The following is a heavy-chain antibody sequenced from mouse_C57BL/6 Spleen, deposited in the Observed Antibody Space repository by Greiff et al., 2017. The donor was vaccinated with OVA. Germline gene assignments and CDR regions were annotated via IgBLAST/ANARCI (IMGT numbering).Heavy chain of an antibody. CDR2: IWTGGGT. CDR1: GFSLTSYA. V-gene: IGHV2-9-1*01. J-gene: IGHJ1*03. Sequence: VKLVESGPGLVAPSQSLSITCTVSGFSLTSYAISWVRQPPGKGLEWLGVIWTGGGTNYNSALKSRLSISKDNSKSQVFLKMNSLQTDDTARYYCARASLYGSSYGWYFDVWGTGTTVTVSS. CDR3: ARASLYGSSYGWYFDV. D-gene: IGHD1-1*01.